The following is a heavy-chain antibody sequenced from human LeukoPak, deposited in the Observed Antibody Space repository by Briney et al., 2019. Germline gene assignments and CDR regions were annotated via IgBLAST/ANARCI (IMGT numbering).Heavy chain of an antibody. D-gene: IGHD4-17*01. Sequence: GGSLRLSCAASGFTFSSYSMNWVRQAPGKGLEWVSSISSSSSYIYYADSVKGRFTISRDNAKNSLYLQMNSLRAEDTAVYYCALMGYGATGYFQHWGQGTLVTVSS. CDR2: ISSSSSYI. J-gene: IGHJ1*01. CDR1: GFTFSSYS. V-gene: IGHV3-21*01. CDR3: ALMGYGATGYFQH.